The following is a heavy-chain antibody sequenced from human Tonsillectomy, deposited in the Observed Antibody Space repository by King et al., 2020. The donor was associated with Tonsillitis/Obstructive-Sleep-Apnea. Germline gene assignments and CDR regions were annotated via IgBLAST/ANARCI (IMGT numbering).Heavy chain of an antibody. J-gene: IGHJ5*02. V-gene: IGHV3-9*01. CDR2: ISWNSVSI. D-gene: IGHD6-13*01. Sequence: QLVQSGGGLVQPGRSLRLSCATSGFTFDDYAMHWVRLTPGKGLEWVSGISWNSVSIEYADSVKGRFTISRDNAKNSLYLQMNSLRPEDTALYYCAKGTPAEGEDWFDPWGQGTLVTVPA. CDR1: GFTFDDYA. CDR3: AKGTPAEGEDWFDP.